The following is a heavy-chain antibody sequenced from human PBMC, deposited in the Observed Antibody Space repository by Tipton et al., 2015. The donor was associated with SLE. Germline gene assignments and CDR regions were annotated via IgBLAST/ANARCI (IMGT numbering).Heavy chain of an antibody. D-gene: IGHD3-3*01. CDR3: AISFYDFWSPAGFLDY. V-gene: IGHV5-51*03. CDR2: IYPGDSDT. J-gene: IGHJ4*02. Sequence: QLVQSGAEVKKPGESLKISCKGSGYSFTRYWIGWVRQMPGKGLEWMGIIYPGDSDTRYSPSFQGQVTISADKSISTSYLQWSSLKASATAMYYCAISFYDFWSPAGFLDYWGQGTLVTVSA. CDR1: GYSFTRYW.